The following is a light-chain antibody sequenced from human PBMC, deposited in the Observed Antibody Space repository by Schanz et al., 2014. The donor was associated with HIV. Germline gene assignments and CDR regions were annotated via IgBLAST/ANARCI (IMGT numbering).Light chain of an antibody. CDR2: YDD. CDR1: SSNIGNNA. V-gene: IGLV1-36*01. J-gene: IGLJ2*01. CDR3: QSYDSGLSGIL. Sequence: QSVLTQPPSVSEAPRQRVTISCSGSSSNIGNNAVNWYQQLPGKAPKLLIYYDDLLPSGVSDRFSGSKSGTSASLAITGLQAEDEADYYCQSYDSGLSGILFGGGTKLTVL.